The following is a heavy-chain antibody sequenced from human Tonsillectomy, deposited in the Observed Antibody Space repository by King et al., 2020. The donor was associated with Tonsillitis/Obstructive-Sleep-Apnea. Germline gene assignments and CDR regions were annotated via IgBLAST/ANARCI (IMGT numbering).Heavy chain of an antibody. V-gene: IGHV4-34*01. CDR3: ARVIGYCSGGSCYRPRRFDY. CDR1: GGSFSGYY. CDR2: INHSGST. Sequence: VQLPQWGAGLLKPSETLSLTCAVYGGSFSGYYWSWIRQPPGKGLEWIGEINHSGSTNYNPSLKSRVTISVDTSKNQFSLKLSSVTAADTAVYYCARVIGYCSGGSCYRPRRFDYWGQGTLVTVSS. J-gene: IGHJ4*02. D-gene: IGHD2-15*01.